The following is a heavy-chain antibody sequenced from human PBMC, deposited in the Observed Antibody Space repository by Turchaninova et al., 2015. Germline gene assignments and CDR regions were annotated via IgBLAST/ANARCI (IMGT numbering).Heavy chain of an antibody. J-gene: IGHJ2*01. CDR3: ARNHVDL. CDR1: GFTFRNYW. V-gene: IGHV3-7*01. Sequence: EVQLVESGGDLVQPGGSLRLSCTASGFTFRNYWMTWVRQAPGKGLGWVASINQDGTEKYYVDSGKGRFTISRDNAKNSLYLQMSSLRAEDTAVYYCARNHVDLWGRGTLVSVSS. CDR2: INQDGTEK. D-gene: IGHD1-14*01.